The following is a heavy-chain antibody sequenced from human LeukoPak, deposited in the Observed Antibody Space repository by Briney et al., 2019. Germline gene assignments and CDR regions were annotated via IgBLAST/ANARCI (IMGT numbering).Heavy chain of an antibody. CDR3: AKDPSYYYGPPGDAFDI. Sequence: GGSLRLSCAASGFTFSDYYMSWIRQAPGKGLEWVSYISSSGSTIYYADSVKGRFTISRDNATNSLYLPMNSLRAEDTAVYYCAKDPSYYYGPPGDAFDIWGQGTMVTISS. CDR1: GFTFSDYY. V-gene: IGHV3-11*04. J-gene: IGHJ3*02. CDR2: ISSSGSTI. D-gene: IGHD3-10*01.